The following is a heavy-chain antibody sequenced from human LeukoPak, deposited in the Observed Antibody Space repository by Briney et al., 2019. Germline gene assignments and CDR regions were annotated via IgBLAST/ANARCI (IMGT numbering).Heavy chain of an antibody. CDR1: GFTFGDYA. D-gene: IGHD4-23*01. J-gene: IGHJ3*02. Sequence: GGSLRLSCTASGFTFGDYAMSWVRQAPGKGLEWVGFIRSKACGGTTEYAASVKGRFTISRDDSKSIAYLQMNSLKTEDTAVYYCTREGSPLVTVVPYAFDIWGQGTMVTVSS. CDR2: IRSKACGGTT. CDR3: TREGSPLVTVVPYAFDI. V-gene: IGHV3-49*04.